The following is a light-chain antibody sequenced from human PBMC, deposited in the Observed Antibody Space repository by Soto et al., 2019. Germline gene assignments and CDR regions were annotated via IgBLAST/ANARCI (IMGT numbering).Light chain of an antibody. J-gene: IGLJ3*02. CDR2: DVS. V-gene: IGLV2-8*01. CDR3: AAWDDSLSGPV. CDR1: PSDVGGYNS. Sequence: QSALTQPPSASGSPGQSVTISCTGTPSDVGGYNSVSWYQQYPGKAPKLMIYDVSKRPSGVPDRFSGSKSGTSASLAISGLRSEDEADYYCAAWDDSLSGPVFGGGTKLTVL.